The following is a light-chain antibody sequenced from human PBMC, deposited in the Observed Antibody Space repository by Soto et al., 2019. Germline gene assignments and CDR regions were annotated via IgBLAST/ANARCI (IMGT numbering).Light chain of an antibody. Sequence: QSALTQPPSVSGSPGQSVTISCTGTSSDVGGYDYVSWYQQRPGKAPKLLIYDVTKRPSGVPDRFSGSKSGNTASLTISGLQAEDEADFYCCSYGGSFPYVFGTGTKPTVL. V-gene: IGLV2-11*01. J-gene: IGLJ1*01. CDR1: SSDVGGYDY. CDR3: CSYGGSFPYV. CDR2: DVT.